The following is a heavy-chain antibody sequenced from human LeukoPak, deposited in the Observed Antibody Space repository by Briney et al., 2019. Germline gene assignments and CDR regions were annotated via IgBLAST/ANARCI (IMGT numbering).Heavy chain of an antibody. Sequence: SVKVSCKASGYTFTSYAISWVRQAPGQGLEWMGGIIPIFGTANYAQKFQGRVTITADESTSTAYMELSSLRSEDTAVYYCARHLTVTTSPFDYWGQGTLVTVSS. D-gene: IGHD4-11*01. J-gene: IGHJ4*02. CDR3: ARHLTVTTSPFDY. CDR2: IIPIFGTA. CDR1: GYTFTSYA. V-gene: IGHV1-69*13.